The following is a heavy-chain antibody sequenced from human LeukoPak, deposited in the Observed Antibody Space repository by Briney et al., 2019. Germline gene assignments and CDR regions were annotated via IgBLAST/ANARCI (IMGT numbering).Heavy chain of an antibody. CDR1: GFTLSSYW. V-gene: IGHV3-7*01. CDR3: ARGGGGATHY. Sequence: PGGSLRLSCVASGFTLSSYWMSWVRQPPGKGLQWVANIKQDGSEKYYVDSVEGRFTISRDNAKNSLYLQMNSLRAEDTAVYYCARGGGGATHYWGQGTLVAVSS. CDR2: IKQDGSEK. D-gene: IGHD1-26*01. J-gene: IGHJ4*02.